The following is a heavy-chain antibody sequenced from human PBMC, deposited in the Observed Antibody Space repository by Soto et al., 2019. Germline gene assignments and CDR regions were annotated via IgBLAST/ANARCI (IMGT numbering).Heavy chain of an antibody. J-gene: IGHJ4*02. V-gene: IGHV1-18*01. CDR3: ARELRSSSLDFDY. Sequence: GASVKVSCKASGYTFNNYGISWMRQAPGQGLEWMGWISTYNGNANSAQKLQGRVTMTTDTSTSTAYMELRSLRSDDTAVYYCARELRSSSLDFDYWGQGTLVTVSS. D-gene: IGHD6-13*01. CDR1: GYTFNNYG. CDR2: ISTYNGNA.